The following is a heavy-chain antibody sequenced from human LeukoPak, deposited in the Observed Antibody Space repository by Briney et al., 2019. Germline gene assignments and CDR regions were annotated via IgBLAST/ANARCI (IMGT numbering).Heavy chain of an antibody. CDR3: ARDTAGLLWFGENY. J-gene: IGHJ4*02. CDR2: ISNGGTTI. V-gene: IGHV3-48*03. CDR1: GFTFGFYE. D-gene: IGHD3-10*01. Sequence: PGGSLRLSCAASGFTFGFYEVNWVRQAPGKGLEWVSYISNGGTTIYYAESVKGRFTISRDNAKNSLYLQMNSLRAEDTAVYYCARDTAGLLWFGENYWGQGTLVTVSS.